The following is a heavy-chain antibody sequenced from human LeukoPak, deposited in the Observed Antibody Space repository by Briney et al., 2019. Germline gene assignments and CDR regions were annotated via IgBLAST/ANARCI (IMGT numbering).Heavy chain of an antibody. J-gene: IGHJ4*02. CDR2: INAGNGNT. D-gene: IGHD1-26*01. Sequence: ASVTVSCKASGYTFTSYAMHWVRQAPGQRLEWMGWINAGNGNTKYSQKFQGRVTITRDTSASTAYMELSSLRSEDTAVYYCARDINSGILFDYWGQGTLVTVSS. V-gene: IGHV1-3*01. CDR1: GYTFTSYA. CDR3: ARDINSGILFDY.